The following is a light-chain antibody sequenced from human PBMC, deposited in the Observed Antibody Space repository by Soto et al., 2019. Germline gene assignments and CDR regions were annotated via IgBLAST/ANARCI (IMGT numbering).Light chain of an antibody. CDR1: QSISSW. CDR3: QQYNSYGA. Sequence: DVQITPSPSTPYSPLGDRVTLPCRASQSISSWLAWYQQKPGKAPKLLIYAASSLQSGVPSRFSGSGSGTEFTLTISSLQPDDFATYYCQQYNSYGAFGQGTKVDIK. CDR2: AAS. J-gene: IGKJ1*01. V-gene: IGKV1-5*01.